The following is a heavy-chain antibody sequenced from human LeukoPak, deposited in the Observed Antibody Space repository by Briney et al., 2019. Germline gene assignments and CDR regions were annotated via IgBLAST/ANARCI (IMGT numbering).Heavy chain of an antibody. CDR1: GFTFSSYW. D-gene: IGHD3-22*01. V-gene: IGHV3-23*01. Sequence: GGSLRLSCAASGFTFSSYWMSWVRQAPGKGLEWVSVISGSGGSTYYADSVKGRFTISRDNSKNTLYLQMNSLKAEDTAVYYCAKLDYYDSSGYPYYFDYWGQGTLVTVSS. CDR3: AKLDYYDSSGYPYYFDY. J-gene: IGHJ4*02. CDR2: ISGSGGST.